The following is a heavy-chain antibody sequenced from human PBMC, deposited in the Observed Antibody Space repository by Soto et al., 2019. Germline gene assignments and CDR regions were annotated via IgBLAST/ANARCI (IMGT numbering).Heavy chain of an antibody. D-gene: IGHD3-10*01. Sequence: GGSLRLSCAASGFTFSSYSMNWVRQAPGKGLEWVSSISSSSSYIYYADSVKGRFTISRDNAKNSLYLQMNSLRAEDTAVYYCARDPTMVRGVRWFDPWGQGTLVTVSS. CDR1: GFTFSSYS. V-gene: IGHV3-21*01. CDR2: ISSSSSYI. CDR3: ARDPTMVRGVRWFDP. J-gene: IGHJ5*02.